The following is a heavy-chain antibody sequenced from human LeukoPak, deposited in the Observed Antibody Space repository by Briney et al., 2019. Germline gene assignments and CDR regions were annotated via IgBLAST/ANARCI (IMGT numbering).Heavy chain of an antibody. CDR2: INHSGST. D-gene: IGHD1-26*01. V-gene: IGHV4-34*01. CDR1: GGSLSGYY. CDR3: ARGGGSYLRTFDY. Sequence: SETLSLTCAVYGGSLSGYYWSWIRQPPGKGLEWIGEINHSGSTNYNPSLKSRVTISVDTSKNQFSLKLSSVTAADTAVYYCARGGGSYLRTFDYWGQGTLVTVSS. J-gene: IGHJ4*02.